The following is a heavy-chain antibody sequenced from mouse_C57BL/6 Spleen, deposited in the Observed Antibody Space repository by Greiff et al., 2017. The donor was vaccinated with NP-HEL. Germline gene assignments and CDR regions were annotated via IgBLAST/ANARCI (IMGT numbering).Heavy chain of an antibody. CDR3: TRSSALYFDY. CDR2: IDPETGGT. D-gene: IGHD6-1*01. CDR1: GYTFTDYE. Sequence: VKLVESGAELVRPGASVTLSCKASGYTFTDYEMHWVKQTPVHGLEWIGAIDPETGGTAYNQKFKGKAILTADKSSSTAYMELRSLTSEDSAVYYCTRSSALYFDYWGQGTTLTVSS. J-gene: IGHJ2*01. V-gene: IGHV1-15*01.